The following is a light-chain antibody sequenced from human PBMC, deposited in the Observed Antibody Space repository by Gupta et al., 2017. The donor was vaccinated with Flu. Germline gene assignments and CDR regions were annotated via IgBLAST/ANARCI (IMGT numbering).Light chain of an antibody. V-gene: IGLV2-14*01. CDR1: SSDVGAYNY. CDR2: EVS. CDR3: SSYTRSITLI. Sequence: TSSDVGAYNYVAWYQQQPGKAPKLIISEVSNRPSGVSYRFSGSKSGNTASLTISGLQPEDEADYYCSSYTRSITLIFGGGTKLTVL. J-gene: IGLJ2*01.